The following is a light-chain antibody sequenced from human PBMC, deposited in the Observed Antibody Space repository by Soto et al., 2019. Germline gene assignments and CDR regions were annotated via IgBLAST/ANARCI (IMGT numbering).Light chain of an antibody. CDR1: SRDVGAYNY. J-gene: IGLJ1*01. Sequence: QSALTQPASVSGSPGQSITISCTGTSRDVGAYNYVSWHQQHPGKAPKLMVYDVTNRPSGVSDRFSGSKSGNTASLTISGLQAEDEADYFCSSHSNITPYVFGTGTKVTVL. CDR3: SSHSNITPYV. V-gene: IGLV2-14*01. CDR2: DVT.